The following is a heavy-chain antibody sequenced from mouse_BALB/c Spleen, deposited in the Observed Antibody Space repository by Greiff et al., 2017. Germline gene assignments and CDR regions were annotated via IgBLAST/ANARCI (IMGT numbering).Heavy chain of an antibody. CDR3: ARFYDYDYAMDY. CDR2: IYPGDGDT. J-gene: IGHJ4*01. Sequence: VKLVESGAELARPGASVKLSCKASGYTFTSYWMQWVKQRPGQGLEWIGAIYPGDGDTRYTQKFKGKATLTADKSSSTAYMQLSSLASEDSAVYYCARFYDYDYAMDYWGQGTSVTVSS. D-gene: IGHD2-4*01. V-gene: IGHV1-87*01. CDR1: GYTFTSYW.